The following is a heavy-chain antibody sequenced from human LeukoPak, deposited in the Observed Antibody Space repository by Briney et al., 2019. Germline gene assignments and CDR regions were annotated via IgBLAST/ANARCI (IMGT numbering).Heavy chain of an antibody. V-gene: IGHV4-59*01. CDR3: ATSGYPYYFDY. CDR1: GGSISSYY. J-gene: IGHJ4*02. CDR2: IYYSGST. Sequence: SETLSLTCTVSGGSISSYYWSWIRQPPGKGLEWIGYIYYSGSTNYNPSLKSRVTISADTSKNQFSLKLSSVTAADTAVYYCATSGYPYYFDYWGQGTLVTVSS. D-gene: IGHD3-22*01.